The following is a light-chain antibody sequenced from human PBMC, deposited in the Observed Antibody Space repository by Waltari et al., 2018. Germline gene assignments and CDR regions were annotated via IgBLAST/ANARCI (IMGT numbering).Light chain of an antibody. J-gene: IGKJ2*01. CDR1: QSLVHRDGNPH. CDR3: MQGTHWPYT. Sequence: DVVMTQSPLSLPVTLGQPASISCKSSQSLVHRDGNPHLNWFQQRPGQSPRRLMYRVSNRDSGVPDRFSGSGSGTDFTLKISRVEADDVGVYYCMQGTHWPYTFGQGTKLDIK. CDR2: RVS. V-gene: IGKV2-30*02.